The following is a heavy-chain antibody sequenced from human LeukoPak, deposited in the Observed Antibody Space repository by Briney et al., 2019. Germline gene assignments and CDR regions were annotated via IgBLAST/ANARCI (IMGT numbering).Heavy chain of an antibody. CDR3: AREPNSFWGDSFDL. Sequence: RGSLRLSPAASEFTLWSFFTHWGRQSPRRRVWWVSRLSLDGGSTFYADSVKGRLTISRDTGKNTLYLQMDGLKAEDTATYYCAREPNSFWGDSFDLWGQGTLVTVSS. V-gene: IGHV3-74*01. CDR2: LSLDGGST. J-gene: IGHJ3*01. D-gene: IGHD2-21*02. CDR1: EFTLWSFF.